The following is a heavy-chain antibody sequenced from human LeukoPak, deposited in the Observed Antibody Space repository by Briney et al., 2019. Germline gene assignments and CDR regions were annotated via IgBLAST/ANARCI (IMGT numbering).Heavy chain of an antibody. J-gene: IGHJ3*02. CDR1: GFTFSNAW. CDR2: IKSKTDGGTT. D-gene: IGHD2-21*01. V-gene: IGHV3-15*01. CDR3: TTTVVIAPSDAFDI. Sequence: PGGSLRLSCAASGFTFSNAWMSWVRQAPGKGLEWVGRIKSKTDGGTTDYAAPVKGRFTISRDDSKNTLYLQMNSLKTEDTAVYYCTTTVVIAPSDAFDIWGQGTMVTVSS.